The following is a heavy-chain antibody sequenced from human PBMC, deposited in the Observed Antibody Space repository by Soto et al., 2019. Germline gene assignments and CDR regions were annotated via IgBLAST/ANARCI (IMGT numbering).Heavy chain of an antibody. CDR2: IVVGSGNT. J-gene: IGHJ6*02. V-gene: IGHV1-58*01. D-gene: IGHD2-2*01. CDR3: AAEGYCSSTGCPSYSYYGMDV. CDR1: GFTFTSSA. Sequence: GASVKVSCKASGFTFTSSAAQWVRQARGQRLEWIGWIVVGSGNTNYAQKFQERVTITRDMSTSTAYMELSSLRYEDTAVYYCAAEGYCSSTGCPSYSYYGMDVWGQGTTVTVSS.